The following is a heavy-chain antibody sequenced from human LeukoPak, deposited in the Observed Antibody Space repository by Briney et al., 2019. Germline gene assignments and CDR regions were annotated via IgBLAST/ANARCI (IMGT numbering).Heavy chain of an antibody. CDR2: ISTSSSYI. CDR1: GFTFSSYS. V-gene: IGHV3-21*01. Sequence: GGSLRLSCAASGFTFSSYSMNWVRQAPGKGLEWVSSISTSSSYINYADSVEGRFTISRDNAKNTLYLQMNSLRAEDTAVYYCARDGVEFYNWFDPWGQGTLVTVSS. CDR3: ARDGVEFYNWFDP. D-gene: IGHD2-21*01. J-gene: IGHJ5*02.